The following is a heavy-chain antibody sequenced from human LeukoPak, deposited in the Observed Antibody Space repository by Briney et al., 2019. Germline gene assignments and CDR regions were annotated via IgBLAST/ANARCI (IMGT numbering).Heavy chain of an antibody. Sequence: GALGLSCTASGFAFSSYWMFWVRQAPGKGLVWVSQINTEGASTTYGDPAKGRFTTSRDNAKNTLYLQMNSLRVEDTAVYYCARGTATTAGIDFWGQGTLVTVSS. V-gene: IGHV3-74*03. D-gene: IGHD1/OR15-1a*01. CDR2: INTEGAST. CDR1: GFAFSSYW. J-gene: IGHJ4*02. CDR3: ARGTATTAGIDF.